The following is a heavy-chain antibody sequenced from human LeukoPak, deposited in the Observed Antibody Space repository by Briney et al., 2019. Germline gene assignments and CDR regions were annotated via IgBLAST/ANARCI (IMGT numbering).Heavy chain of an antibody. CDR3: ARGVEGSYYYDSSGKGNALDI. CDR2: ISSSSSTI. D-gene: IGHD3-22*01. CDR1: GFTVSSNY. V-gene: IGHV3-48*02. J-gene: IGHJ3*02. Sequence: GGSLRLSCAASGFTVSSNYMSWVRQAPGKGLEWVSYISSSSSTIYYADSVKGRFTISRDNAKNSLYLQMNSLRDEDTAVYYCARGVEGSYYYDSSGKGNALDIWGQGTMVTASS.